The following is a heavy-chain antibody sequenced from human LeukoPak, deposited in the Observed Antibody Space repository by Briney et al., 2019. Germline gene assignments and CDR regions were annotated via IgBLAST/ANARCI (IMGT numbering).Heavy chain of an antibody. Sequence: PGGSLRLSCSASGFRFSDHYMDWVRQAPGKGLEWVGRSRNKANSFTTEYDASVKRRFTISRDDSKNSVYLEMNSLRTEGTAVYYCTRGDTSGYSAYWGQGTLVTVSS. CDR1: GFRFSDHY. V-gene: IGHV3-72*01. CDR2: SRNKANSFTT. D-gene: IGHD3-22*01. CDR3: TRGDTSGYSAY. J-gene: IGHJ4*02.